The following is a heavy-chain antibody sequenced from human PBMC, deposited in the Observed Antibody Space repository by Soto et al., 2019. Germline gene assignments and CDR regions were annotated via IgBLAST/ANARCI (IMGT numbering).Heavy chain of an antibody. CDR2: IYYSGST. J-gene: IGHJ5*02. D-gene: IGHD3-10*01. CDR1: GGSISSSSYY. CDR3: GSGSYLNWFDP. Sequence: PSETLSHTCTVSGGSISSSSYYWGWIRQPPGKGLEWIGSIYYSGSTYYNPSLKSRVTISVDTSKNQFSLKLSSVTAADTAVYYCGSGSYLNWFDPWGQGTLVTVSS. V-gene: IGHV4-39*01.